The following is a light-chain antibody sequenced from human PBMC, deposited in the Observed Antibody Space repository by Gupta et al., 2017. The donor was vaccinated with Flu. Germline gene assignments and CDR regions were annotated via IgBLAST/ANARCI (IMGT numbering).Light chain of an antibody. CDR3: QQYGSSPPYS. CDR2: GAS. J-gene: IGKJ2*03. V-gene: IGKV3-20*01. CDR1: QSVSSSY. Sequence: ELVLTHSPGTLSLSPGERATLPCRASQSVSSSYLAWYQQKPGHAPRLLIYGASSRATGLPDRFSGSRSGTDFTLTISRLEPEDFAVYYCQQYGSSPPYSFGQGTKLEIK.